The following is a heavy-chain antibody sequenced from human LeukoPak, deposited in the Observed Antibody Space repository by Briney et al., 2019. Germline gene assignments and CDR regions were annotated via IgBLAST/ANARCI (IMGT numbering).Heavy chain of an antibody. CDR1: GFTFSSYW. V-gene: IGHV3-74*01. CDR3: ARDASLHYYDSSGYYPRPFDY. CDR2: INSDGSST. Sequence: GGSLRLSCAASGFTFSSYWMHWVRQAPGKGLVWVSRINSDGSSTSYADSVKGRFTISRDNAKNTLYLQMNSLRAEDTAVYYCARDASLHYYDSSGYYPRPFDYWGQGTLVTVSS. J-gene: IGHJ4*02. D-gene: IGHD3-22*01.